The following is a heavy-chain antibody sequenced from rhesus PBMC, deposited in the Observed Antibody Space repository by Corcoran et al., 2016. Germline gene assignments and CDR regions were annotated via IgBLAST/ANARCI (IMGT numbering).Heavy chain of an antibody. D-gene: IGHD4-29*01. CDR3: ARQGVAALGYWYFDI. J-gene: IGHJ2*01. CDR1: GYSLSSGYS. Sequence: QVQLQESGPGLVKPSETLSLTCAVSGYSLSSGYSCSWLRQPPGKGLEWIGYITYSGSASYNPSLKSRVTISRDTSTNQFSLKLTSVTAADTAVYYCARQGVAALGYWYFDIWGPGTPITISS. V-gene: IGHV4-122*02. CDR2: ITYSGSA.